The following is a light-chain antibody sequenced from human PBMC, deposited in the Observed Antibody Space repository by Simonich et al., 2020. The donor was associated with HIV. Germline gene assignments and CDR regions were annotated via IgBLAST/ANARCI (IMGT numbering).Light chain of an antibody. Sequence: EIVMTQSPATLSVSPGERATLSCRSSQSVSSNLAWYQQKPGQAPRFLICGASTRATGIPARFSGSGSGTEFTLTISSLQSEDFAVYYCQQYYITPHTFGQGTKVEIK. CDR2: GAS. V-gene: IGKV3-15*01. CDR3: QQYYITPHT. CDR1: QSVSSN. J-gene: IGKJ1*01.